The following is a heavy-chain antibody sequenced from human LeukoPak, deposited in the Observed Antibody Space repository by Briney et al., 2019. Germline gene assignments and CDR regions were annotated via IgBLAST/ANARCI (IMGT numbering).Heavy chain of an antibody. Sequence: GGSLRLSCAASGFTFSSYGMHWVRQAPGKGLEWVAVISYDGSSKDYADSVKGRFTISRDNSKNTLYLQMNSLRAEDTAVYYCAKDDNYIRFLSWGQGTLVTVSS. J-gene: IGHJ5*02. D-gene: IGHD3-16*01. CDR3: AKDDNYIRFLS. CDR1: GFTFSSYG. V-gene: IGHV3-30*18. CDR2: ISYDGSSK.